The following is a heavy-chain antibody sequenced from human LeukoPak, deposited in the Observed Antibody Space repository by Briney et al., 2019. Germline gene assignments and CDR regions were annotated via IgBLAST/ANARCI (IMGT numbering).Heavy chain of an antibody. CDR1: GCTFSYYS. CDR2: ISSSSSLI. J-gene: IGHJ6*03. D-gene: IGHD6-13*01. CDR3: AKVDRGDYSSSPVPYYNYYMNF. Sequence: GGSLRLSCAASGCTFSYYSMNWVRQAPGRGLEWVSCISSSSSLIFYSDSVRGRFTISRDNAKNLLYLHMNSLRVEDTAVYYCAKVDRGDYSSSPVPYYNYYMNFWGKGTTVTVSS. V-gene: IGHV3-21*01.